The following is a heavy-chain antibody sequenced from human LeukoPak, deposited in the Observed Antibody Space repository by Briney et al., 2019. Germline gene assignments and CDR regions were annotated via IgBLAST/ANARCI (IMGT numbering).Heavy chain of an antibody. J-gene: IGHJ4*02. CDR1: GGSISSGGYY. CDR3: ARVFSRGRYFDY. V-gene: IGHV4-30-2*01. CDR2: IYHSGST. D-gene: IGHD3-10*01. Sequence: SQTLSLTCTVSGGSISSGGYYWSWIRQPPGKGLEWIGYIYHSGSTYYNPSLKSRVTISVDTSKNQFSLKLSSVTAADTAVYYCARVFSRGRYFDYWGQGTLVTVSS.